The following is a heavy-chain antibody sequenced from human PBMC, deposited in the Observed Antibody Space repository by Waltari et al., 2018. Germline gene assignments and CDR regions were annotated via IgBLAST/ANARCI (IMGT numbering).Heavy chain of an antibody. Sequence: QVQLVQSGAEVKKPGSSVKVSCKASGGTFSCYAISWVRQAAGQGLEWMGGIIPILGIANYAQKFQGRVTITADESTSTAYMELSSLRSEDTAVYYCARIGLPHHYYYYMDVWGKGTTVTVSS. D-gene: IGHD5-12*01. CDR1: GGTFSCYA. J-gene: IGHJ6*03. CDR3: ARIGLPHHYYYYMDV. V-gene: IGHV1-69*04. CDR2: IIPILGIA.